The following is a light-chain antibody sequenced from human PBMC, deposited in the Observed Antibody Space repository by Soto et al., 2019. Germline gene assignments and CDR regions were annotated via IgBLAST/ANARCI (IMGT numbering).Light chain of an antibody. J-gene: IGLJ1*01. V-gene: IGLV1-44*01. CDR3: SAWDASLNGYV. CDR1: SSNIGSKT. Sequence: QSVLTQPPSASVTPGQRVTISCSGSSSNIGSKTVNWYQQLPGTAPKLLIYSNYQRPSGVPDRFSGSKSGTSASLAISGLQSEDEADYYCSAWDASLNGYVFGTGTKVTVL. CDR2: SNY.